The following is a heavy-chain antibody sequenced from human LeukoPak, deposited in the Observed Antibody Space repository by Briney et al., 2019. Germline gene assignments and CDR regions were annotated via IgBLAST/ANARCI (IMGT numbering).Heavy chain of an antibody. CDR1: GGSFSGY. D-gene: IGHD6-13*01. CDR3: ARQGNDQLATFDY. J-gene: IGHJ4*02. CDR2: INHTGST. V-gene: IGHV4-34*01. Sequence: SETLSLTCAVYGGSFSGYWSWIRQPPGKGLEWIGEINHTGSTNYNPSLKSRVTISVDTSKNQFSLDLRSVTAADTAVYYCARQGNDQLATFDYWGQGTLVTVSS.